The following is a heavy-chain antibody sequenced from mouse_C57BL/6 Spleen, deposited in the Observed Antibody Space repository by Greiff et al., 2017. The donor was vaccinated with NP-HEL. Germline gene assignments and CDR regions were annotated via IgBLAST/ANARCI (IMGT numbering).Heavy chain of an antibody. V-gene: IGHV1-69*01. Sequence: QVQLQQPGAELVMPGASVKLSCKASGYTFTSYWMHWVKQRPGQGLEWIGEIDPSDSYTNYDQKFKGKSTLTVDKSSSTAYMQLSSLTSEDSVVYYCARSISSYWYFDVWGTGTTVTVSS. J-gene: IGHJ1*03. CDR2: IDPSDSYT. CDR3: ARSISSYWYFDV. CDR1: GYTFTSYW.